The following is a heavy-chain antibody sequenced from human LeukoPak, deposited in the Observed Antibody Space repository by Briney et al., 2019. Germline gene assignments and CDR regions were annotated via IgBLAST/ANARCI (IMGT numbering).Heavy chain of an antibody. D-gene: IGHD4-23*01. V-gene: IGHV3-23*01. CDR3: ATADRGYGGIFDY. J-gene: IGHJ4*02. Sequence: GGSLRLSCAASGFTFSSYAMSWVRQAPGKGLEWVSVISGTGDTTYYADSVKGRFTISRDNSKNTLYLQMNSLRAEDTAVYYCATADRGYGGIFDYWGQGTLVTVSS. CDR2: ISGTGDTT. CDR1: GFTFSSYA.